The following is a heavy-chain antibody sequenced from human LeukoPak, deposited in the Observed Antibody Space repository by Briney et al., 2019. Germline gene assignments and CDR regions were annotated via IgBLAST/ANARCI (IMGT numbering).Heavy chain of an antibody. CDR1: GFTFSSYS. Sequence: GGSLRLSCAASGFTFSSYSMNWVRQAPGKGLEWVSSISSSSSYIYYADSVKGRFTISRDNAKNSLYLQMNSLRAEDTAVYYCARDYGDLYYFDYWGQGTLVTVSS. D-gene: IGHD4-17*01. CDR3: ARDYGDLYYFDY. V-gene: IGHV3-21*01. CDR2: ISSSSSYI. J-gene: IGHJ4*02.